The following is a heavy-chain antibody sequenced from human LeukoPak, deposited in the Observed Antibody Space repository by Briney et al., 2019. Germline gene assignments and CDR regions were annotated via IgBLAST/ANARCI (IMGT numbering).Heavy chain of an antibody. Sequence: SETLSLTCTVSGGSISSSSYYWGWIRQPPGKGLGWIGSIYYSGSTYYNPSLKSRVTISVDTSKNQFSLKLSSVTAADTAMYYCARQSGEMATIPLDYWGQGTLVTVSS. V-gene: IGHV4-39*01. CDR2: IYYSGST. D-gene: IGHD5-24*01. CDR1: GGSISSSSYY. CDR3: ARQSGEMATIPLDY. J-gene: IGHJ4*02.